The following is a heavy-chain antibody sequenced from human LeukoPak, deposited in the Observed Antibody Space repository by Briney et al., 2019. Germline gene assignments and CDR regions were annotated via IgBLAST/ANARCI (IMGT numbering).Heavy chain of an antibody. CDR3: GRDPNGDYVGALEF. V-gene: IGHV3-23*01. CDR2: IHGNGETT. Sequence: GGSLRLSRVGSGFMLSGFGLIWVRQAPGKGLEWVSGIHGNGETTYYGDSVKGRFTISRDNSKSTLYLQMNSLRVEDTAEYFCGRDPNGDYVGALEFWGQGTKVAVSS. J-gene: IGHJ3*01. D-gene: IGHD3-16*01. CDR1: GFMLSGFG.